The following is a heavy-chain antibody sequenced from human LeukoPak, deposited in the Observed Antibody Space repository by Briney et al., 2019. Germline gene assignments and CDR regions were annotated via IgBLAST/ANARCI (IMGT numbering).Heavy chain of an antibody. V-gene: IGHV4-61*02. CDR1: GGSISSGSYY. Sequence: TSETLSLTCTVSGGSISSGSYYWSWIRQPAGKGLEWIGRIYTSGSTNYNPSLKSRVTISVDTSKNQFSLKLSSVTAADTAVYYCARHFPALGRVDYWGQGTLVTVSS. CDR2: IYTSGST. J-gene: IGHJ4*02. D-gene: IGHD3-3*02. CDR3: ARHFPALGRVDY.